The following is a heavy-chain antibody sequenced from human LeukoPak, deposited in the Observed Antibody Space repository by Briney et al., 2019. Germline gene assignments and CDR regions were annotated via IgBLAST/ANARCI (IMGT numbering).Heavy chain of an antibody. CDR2: INPNSGGT. CDR1: GYTFTGYY. Sequence: ASVKVSCKASGYTFTGYYMHWVRQAPGQGLEWMGRINPNSGGTNYAQKFQGRVTMTRDTSISTAYMELSRLRSDDTAVYYCARSGWLQGSFDYWGQGTLVTVSS. J-gene: IGHJ4*02. V-gene: IGHV1-2*06. CDR3: ARSGWLQGSFDY. D-gene: IGHD5-24*01.